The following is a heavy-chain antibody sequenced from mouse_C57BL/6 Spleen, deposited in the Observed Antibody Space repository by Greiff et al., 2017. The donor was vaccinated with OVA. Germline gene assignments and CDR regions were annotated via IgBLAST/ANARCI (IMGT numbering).Heavy chain of an antibody. D-gene: IGHD1-1*01. CDR2: IDPSDSET. CDR1: GYTFTSYW. Sequence: VQLQQPGAELVRPGSSVKLSCKASGYTFTSYWMHWVKQRPIQGLEWIGNIDPSDSETHYNQKFKDKATLTVDKSSSTAYMQLSSLTSEDSAVYYCARLSTVVAEYAMDYWGQGTSVTVSS. J-gene: IGHJ4*01. CDR3: ARLSTVVAEYAMDY. V-gene: IGHV1-52*01.